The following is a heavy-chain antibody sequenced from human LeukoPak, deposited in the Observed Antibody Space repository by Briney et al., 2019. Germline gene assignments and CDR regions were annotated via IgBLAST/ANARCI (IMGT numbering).Heavy chain of an antibody. CDR3: ARGSTMVRGVQDY. Sequence: GGSLRLSCAASGFTFSSYSMNWVRQAPGKGLEWVSSISSSSSYIYYADSVKGRFTISRDNAKNSLYLQMNSLRAEDTAVYYCARGSTMVRGVQDYWGQGTLVTVSS. CDR2: ISSSSSYI. V-gene: IGHV3-21*01. CDR1: GFTFSSYS. J-gene: IGHJ4*02. D-gene: IGHD3-10*01.